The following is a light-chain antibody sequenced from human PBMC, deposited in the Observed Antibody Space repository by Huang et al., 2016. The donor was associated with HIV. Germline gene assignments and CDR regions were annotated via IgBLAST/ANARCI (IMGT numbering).Light chain of an antibody. Sequence: EIVLTQSPATLSLSPGEGATLSCRASQSIGSYLAWYQQRPGQAPRLLIYDASVRATGIPARVSGRGSGTDFTLTISSLEPEDFAVYYCQQRNNWPPWTFGQGTKVELK. V-gene: IGKV3-11*01. CDR3: QQRNNWPPWT. CDR2: DAS. CDR1: QSIGSY. J-gene: IGKJ1*01.